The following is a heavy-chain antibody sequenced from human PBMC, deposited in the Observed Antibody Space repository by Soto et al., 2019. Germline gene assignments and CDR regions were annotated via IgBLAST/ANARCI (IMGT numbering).Heavy chain of an antibody. D-gene: IGHD3-3*01. CDR3: ARDRSTVFWSGYCSHYGMDV. CDR1: GYTFTSYG. CDR2: ISAYNGNT. Sequence: QVQLVPSGAEVKKPGASVKVSCKASGYTFTSYGISWVRQAPGQGLEWMGWISAYNGNTKYAQKLQGRVTITTDTSTSTDYMELRSLRSDDTAVYDCARDRSTVFWSGYCSHYGMDVWGQCTTVTASS. J-gene: IGHJ6*02. V-gene: IGHV1-18*04.